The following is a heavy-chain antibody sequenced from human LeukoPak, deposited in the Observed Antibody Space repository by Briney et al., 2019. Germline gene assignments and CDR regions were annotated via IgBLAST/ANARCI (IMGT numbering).Heavy chain of an antibody. J-gene: IGHJ4*02. Sequence: ASVKVSCKAPGYTFTGYFLHWVRQAPGQGLEWLGRVNPHSGGTNYAQEFQGRVTMTRDTSISTAYMELSRLTSDDTAVYYCARVSAYDSGSDYWGQGTLVTVSS. CDR1: GYTFTGYF. CDR2: VNPHSGGT. D-gene: IGHD5-12*01. V-gene: IGHV1-2*06. CDR3: ARVSAYDSGSDY.